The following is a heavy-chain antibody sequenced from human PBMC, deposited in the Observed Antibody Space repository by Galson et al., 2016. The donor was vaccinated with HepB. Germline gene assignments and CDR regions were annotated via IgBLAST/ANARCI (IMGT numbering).Heavy chain of an antibody. CDR3: ARGPGSYYRGREYYYGMDV. D-gene: IGHD3-10*01. CDR2: ISSDGSDK. J-gene: IGHJ6*02. Sequence: SLRLSCAASAFSFRSYAMHWVRQAPGKGLEWVTVISSDGSDKYYADSVKGRFIISRDNSKNTVYLQMNSLRAEDTAVYYCARGPGSYYRGREYYYGMDVWGQGTTVTVSS. V-gene: IGHV3-30*04. CDR1: AFSFRSYA.